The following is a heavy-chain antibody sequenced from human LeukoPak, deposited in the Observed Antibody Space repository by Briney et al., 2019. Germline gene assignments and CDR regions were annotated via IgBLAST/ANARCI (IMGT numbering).Heavy chain of an antibody. D-gene: IGHD3-10*01. Sequence: SSETLSLTCAVSGGSISSGGYSWSWIRQPPGKGLEWIGYIYHSGSTYYNPSLKSRVTISVDRSKNQFSLKLSSVTAADTAVYYCARGAMVWGTPGPYGMDVWGQGTTVTVSS. CDR2: IYHSGST. CDR1: GGSISSGGYS. CDR3: ARGAMVWGTPGPYGMDV. V-gene: IGHV4-30-2*01. J-gene: IGHJ6*02.